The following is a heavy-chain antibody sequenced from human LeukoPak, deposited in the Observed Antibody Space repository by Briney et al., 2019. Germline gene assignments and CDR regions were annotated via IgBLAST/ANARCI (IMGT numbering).Heavy chain of an antibody. Sequence: GASVKVSCKASGYTFTSYDINWVRQATGQGLEWMGWMNPNSGNTGYAQKFQGRVTITRNTSISTAYMELSSLRSEDTAVYYCARGPYYYDSSGYYLLDYWGQGALVTVPS. CDR3: ARGPYYYDSSGYYLLDY. V-gene: IGHV1-8*03. CDR2: MNPNSGNT. CDR1: GYTFTSYD. J-gene: IGHJ4*02. D-gene: IGHD3-22*01.